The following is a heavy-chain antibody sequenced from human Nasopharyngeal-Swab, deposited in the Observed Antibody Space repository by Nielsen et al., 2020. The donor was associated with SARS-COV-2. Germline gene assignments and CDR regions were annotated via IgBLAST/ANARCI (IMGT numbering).Heavy chain of an antibody. J-gene: IGHJ3*02. Sequence: SVKVSCKASGGTFSSYAISWVRQAPGQGLEWMGGIIPIFGTANYAQKFQGRVTITADESTNTAYMELSSLRSEDTAVYYCARERLGAFDIWGQGTMVTVSS. CDR1: GGTFSSYA. V-gene: IGHV1-69*13. D-gene: IGHD3-16*01. CDR2: IIPIFGTA. CDR3: ARERLGAFDI.